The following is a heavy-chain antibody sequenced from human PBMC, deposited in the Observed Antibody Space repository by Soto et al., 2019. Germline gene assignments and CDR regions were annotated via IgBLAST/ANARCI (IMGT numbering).Heavy chain of an antibody. CDR1: GFTFSSYG. D-gene: IGHD3-3*01. V-gene: IGHV3-30*03. CDR2: ISYDGSNK. CDR3: ATDGGYDFWSGYSY. Sequence: QVQLVESGGGVVQPGRSLRLSCAASGFTFSSYGMHWVRQAPGKGLEWVAVISYDGSNKYYADSVKGRFTISRDNSKNTLYLQINSLRAEDTAVYYCATDGGYDFWSGYSYWGQGTLVTVSS. J-gene: IGHJ4*02.